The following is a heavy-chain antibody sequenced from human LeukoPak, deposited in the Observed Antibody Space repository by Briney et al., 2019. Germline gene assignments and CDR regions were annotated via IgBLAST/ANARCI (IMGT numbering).Heavy chain of an antibody. J-gene: IGHJ6*03. CDR1: GGSFSGYY. CDR2: NDHSGST. V-gene: IGHV4-34*01. Sequence: SETLSLTCAVYGGSFSGYYWSWIRQPPGKGLEWIGENDHSGSTNYNPSLKSRVTISVDTSKNQFSLKLSSVTAADTAVYYCARGQTNWGASYYYYYYMDVWGKGTTVTVSS. CDR3: ARGQTNWGASYYYYYYMDV. D-gene: IGHD7-27*01.